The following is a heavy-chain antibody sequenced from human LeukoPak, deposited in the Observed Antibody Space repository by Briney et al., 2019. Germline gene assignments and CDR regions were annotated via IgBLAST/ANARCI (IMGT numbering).Heavy chain of an antibody. CDR2: IYYSGTT. D-gene: IGHD3-3*01. CDR1: GVSSSGAGFY. J-gene: IGHJ4*02. V-gene: IGHV4-31*03. Sequence: SETLSLTCTVSGVSSSGAGFYWTWVRQHPGKGLEWIGYIYYSGTTYYNPSLESRVTISVDTSQNRFSLKLTSVTAADTAVYYCARDFWSGYGYFDYWGQGALVTVSS. CDR3: ARDFWSGYGYFDY.